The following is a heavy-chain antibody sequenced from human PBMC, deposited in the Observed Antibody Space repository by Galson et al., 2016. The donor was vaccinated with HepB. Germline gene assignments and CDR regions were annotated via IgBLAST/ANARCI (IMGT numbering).Heavy chain of an antibody. CDR1: GFILNDYA. V-gene: IGHV3-9*01. Sequence: RLSCATSGFILNDYAMHWVRQTPGKGLEWVSGIGWNSGHVGYAASVKGRFTISRDNARSSLSLQMNSLRPEDTAVYYCTKADTGGYGSGSIDYWGQGTLVTVSS. CDR2: IGWNSGHV. CDR3: TKADTGGYGSGSIDY. D-gene: IGHD3-10*01. J-gene: IGHJ4*02.